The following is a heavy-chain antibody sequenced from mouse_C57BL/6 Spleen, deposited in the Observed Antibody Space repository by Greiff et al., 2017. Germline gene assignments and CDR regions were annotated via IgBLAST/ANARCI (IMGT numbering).Heavy chain of an antibody. D-gene: IGHD4-1*01. CDR3: AREDNWEETDD. CDR2: LHPTSGST. Sequence: QVQLQQPGAELVKPGASVTLSCKASGYTFTSYWMHWVKQRPGQGLEWIGMLHPTSGSTNYNEKFKSKATLTVDKSSSTAYMQLSSLTSEDSAVYCCAREDNWEETDDGGQGTTLTVSS. CDR1: GYTFTSYW. J-gene: IGHJ2*01. V-gene: IGHV1-64*01.